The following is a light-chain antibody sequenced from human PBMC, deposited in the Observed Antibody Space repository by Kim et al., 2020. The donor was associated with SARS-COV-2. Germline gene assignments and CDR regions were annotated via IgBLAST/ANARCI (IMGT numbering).Light chain of an antibody. Sequence: AVGQTVSITCQGDGLRRCSASWYQQKPGQAPVLVIYDNNNRPSGIPDRFSGSSSGSTASLTITGAQAEDEADYYCNSRDSRGNHWVFGGGTQLTVL. CDR3: NSRDSRGNHWV. J-gene: IGLJ3*02. CDR2: DNN. CDR1: GLRRCS. V-gene: IGLV3-19*01.